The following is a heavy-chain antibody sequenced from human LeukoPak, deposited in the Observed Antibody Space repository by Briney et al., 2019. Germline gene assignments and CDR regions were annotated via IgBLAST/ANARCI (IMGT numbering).Heavy chain of an antibody. J-gene: IGHJ6*03. CDR2: IRYDGANI. V-gene: IGHV3-30*02. Sequence: GALRLSCTASGFIFTNFGMYWVRQAPGKGLEWVAFIRYDGANIYYADSVKGRFTISRDNSKNTLYLHMSSLRAEDTAVYYCARDGAAAGPYYYYYYMDVWGKGTTVTVSS. CDR3: ARDGAAAGPYYYYYYMDV. D-gene: IGHD6-13*01. CDR1: GFIFTNFG.